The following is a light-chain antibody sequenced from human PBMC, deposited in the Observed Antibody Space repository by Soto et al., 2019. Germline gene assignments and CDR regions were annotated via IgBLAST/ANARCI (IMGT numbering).Light chain of an antibody. CDR3: AAWDDRLNGLL. CDR2: SNN. CDR1: NSNIGSNT. J-gene: IGLJ2*01. V-gene: IGLV1-44*01. Sequence: QSVLTQPPSASGTPGQRVTISCSGSNSNIGSNTINWYQQLPGTAPKLLIHSNNKRPSGVPDRFSGSKSGTSASLAISGLQSEDEASYSCAAWDDRLNGLLFGGGTKLTVL.